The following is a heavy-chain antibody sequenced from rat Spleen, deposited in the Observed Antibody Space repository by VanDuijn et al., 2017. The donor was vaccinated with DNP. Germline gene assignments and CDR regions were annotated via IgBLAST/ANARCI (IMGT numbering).Heavy chain of an antibody. J-gene: IGHJ2*01. CDR3: TRDSRGVYGLDY. CDR2: INTNGGTT. D-gene: IGHD1-11*01. V-gene: IGHV5-58*01. Sequence: EVQLVETGGGSVQPGKSLKLSCVASGFSFNSYWMYWIRQAPGKGLEWLSSINTNGGTTFYPDSVKGRFTISRDNAKSTLYLQMNSLRSEDTATYYCTRDSRGVYGLDYWGQGVMVTVSS. CDR1: GFSFNSYW.